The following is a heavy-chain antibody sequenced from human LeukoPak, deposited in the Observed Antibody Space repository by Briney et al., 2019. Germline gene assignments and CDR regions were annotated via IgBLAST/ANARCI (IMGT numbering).Heavy chain of an antibody. V-gene: IGHV4-59*08. CDR1: GLSIRCAP. J-gene: IGHJ4*02. Sequence: SETLSLTCPIPGLSIRCAPWSWVRPAPGKGLGWIGYISYTGSTSYNPSLRSRVTISLNTPENQFSLRLTSVTAADTAVYYCARAVTGTSLVDFWGQGTLVAVSS. D-gene: IGHD6-19*01. CDR3: ARAVTGTSLVDF. CDR2: ISYTGST.